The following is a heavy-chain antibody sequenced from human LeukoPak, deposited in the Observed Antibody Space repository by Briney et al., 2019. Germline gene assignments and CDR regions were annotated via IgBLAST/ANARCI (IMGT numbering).Heavy chain of an antibody. CDR2: FIPILSTA. D-gene: IGHD3-3*01. CDR3: AAIPVFGVVLHQEPV. J-gene: IGHJ6*04. CDR1: GATFSDYA. V-gene: IGHV1-69*10. Sequence: SVKVSCKTSGATFSDYALNWVRQAPGQGLEWMGVFIPILSTANSTQKFHDRLAITADISTNTAYMELSSLRSEDTAVYFCAAIPVFGVVLHQEPVWGKGTTVTVSS.